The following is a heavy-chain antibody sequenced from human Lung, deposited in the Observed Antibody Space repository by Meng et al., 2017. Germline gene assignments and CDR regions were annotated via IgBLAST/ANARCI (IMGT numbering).Heavy chain of an antibody. D-gene: IGHD6-13*01. V-gene: IGHV1-2*06. CDR2: IDPKSGDT. J-gene: IGHJ4*02. Sequence: QGVLVQSGAGVKRPGGPVNVSCTPSGYIFHDYGLHWVRRAPGQGLEWMGRIDPKSGDTHYAQRFQGRVTMTGDTSISTAYMELSGLRSDDTAMYYCARDEDISAAGKLFGDYWGQGTLVTVSS. CDR1: GYIFHDYG. CDR3: ARDEDISAAGKLFGDY.